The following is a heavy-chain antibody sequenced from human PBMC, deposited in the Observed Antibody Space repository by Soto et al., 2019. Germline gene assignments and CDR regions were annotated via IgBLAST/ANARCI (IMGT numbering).Heavy chain of an antibody. J-gene: IGHJ6*02. CDR1: NGSVSSGTYS. V-gene: IGHV4-30-2*01. CDR2: IYYSGTT. Sequence: TLSLTCTVSNGSVSSGTYSWSWVRQPPGKGLEWIGYIYYSGTTYYTPSLKSRLTMSMDRANDHFSLNLTSVTAADTAVYFCARDHYYYGMDVWGQGITVTVSS. CDR3: ARDHYYYGMDV.